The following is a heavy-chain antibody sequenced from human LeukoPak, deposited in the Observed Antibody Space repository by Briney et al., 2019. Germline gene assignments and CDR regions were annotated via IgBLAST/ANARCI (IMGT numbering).Heavy chain of an antibody. Sequence: GGSLRLSCAASGFTFSSYAMSWVRQAPGKGLEWVSTISGSGGSTYYADSVKGRFTISRDNSKDTLYLQMNSLRAEDTAVYYCAKGHYYGSGSYWVWGQGTLVTVSS. V-gene: IGHV3-23*01. CDR3: AKGHYYGSGSYWV. CDR2: ISGSGGST. J-gene: IGHJ4*02. CDR1: GFTFSSYA. D-gene: IGHD3-10*01.